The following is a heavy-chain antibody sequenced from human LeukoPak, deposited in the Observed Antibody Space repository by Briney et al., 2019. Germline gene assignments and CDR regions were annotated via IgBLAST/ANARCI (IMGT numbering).Heavy chain of an antibody. CDR2: ISSSSSYI. V-gene: IGHV3-21*01. CDR3: ARGIAVAGTETYYYGMDV. D-gene: IGHD6-19*01. Sequence: GGSLRLSCAASGFTFSSYSMNWVRQAPGEGLEWLSSISSSSSYIYYADSVKGRFTISRDNAKNSLYLQMNSLRAEDTAVYYCARGIAVAGTETYYYGMDVWGQGTTVTVSS. CDR1: GFTFSSYS. J-gene: IGHJ6*02.